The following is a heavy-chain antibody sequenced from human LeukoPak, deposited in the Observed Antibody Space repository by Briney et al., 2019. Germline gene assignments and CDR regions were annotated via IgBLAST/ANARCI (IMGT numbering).Heavy chain of an antibody. CDR1: GFTFSGYA. CDR3: ARVEQTYYDILTGYSHYYYMDV. D-gene: IGHD3-9*01. J-gene: IGHJ6*03. Sequence: PGGSLRLSCAASGFTFSGYAMNWVRQAPGKGLEWVSSINASGGSTYYADSVKGRFTISRDNSKNTLYLQMNSLRAEDTAVYYCARVEQTYYDILTGYSHYYYMDVWGKGTTVTVSS. CDR2: INASGGST. V-gene: IGHV3-23*01.